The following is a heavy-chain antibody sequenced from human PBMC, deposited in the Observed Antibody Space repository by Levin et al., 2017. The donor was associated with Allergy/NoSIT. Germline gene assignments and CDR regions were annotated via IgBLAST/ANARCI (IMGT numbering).Heavy chain of an antibody. J-gene: IGHJ4*02. Sequence: GESLKISCRASGYQFADHWIGWVRQLPGKGLEWMGNIYPGDSETRSSPSFQGQVTISVDKSINTAYLQWDSLSASDTAMYFGARQSDELPPYDGEWEEEHYFDYWGQGTLVTVSS. D-gene: IGHD1-26*01. CDR2: IYPGDSET. V-gene: IGHV5-51*01. CDR3: ARQSDELPPYDGEWEEEHYFDY. CDR1: GYQFADHW.